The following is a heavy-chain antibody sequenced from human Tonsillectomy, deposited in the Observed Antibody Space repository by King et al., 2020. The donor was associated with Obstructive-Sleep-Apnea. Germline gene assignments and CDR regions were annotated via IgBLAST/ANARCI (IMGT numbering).Heavy chain of an antibody. CDR1: GFTFSNYG. CDR3: AKDIRGRPATMPVYYYGMDV. D-gene: IGHD2-2*01. V-gene: IGHV3-30*02. J-gene: IGHJ6*02. CDR2: TRYDGTRE. Sequence: VQLVESGGGVVQPGRSLRLSCAASGFTFSNYGMHWVRQAPGKGLEWVAFTRYDGTREYYADSVLGRFTISRDNSENTFYLQMNSLRPEDTAVYYCAKDIRGRPATMPVYYYGMDVWGQGTTVTVSS.